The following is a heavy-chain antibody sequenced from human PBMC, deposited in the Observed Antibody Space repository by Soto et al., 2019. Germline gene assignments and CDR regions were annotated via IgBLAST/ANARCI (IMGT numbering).Heavy chain of an antibody. CDR2: ISYSGST. D-gene: IGHD4-17*01. CDR3: ARDAMTTVIPYYYYYGMDV. Sequence: PSETLSLTCAVSGGSISSGGYYWGWIRQPPGKGLEWIGYISYSGSTNYNPSLKSRLTISVDTSKNQFSLKLSSVTAADTAVYYCARDAMTTVIPYYYYYGMDVWGQGTTVTVSS. J-gene: IGHJ6*02. V-gene: IGHV4-61*08. CDR1: GGSISSGGYY.